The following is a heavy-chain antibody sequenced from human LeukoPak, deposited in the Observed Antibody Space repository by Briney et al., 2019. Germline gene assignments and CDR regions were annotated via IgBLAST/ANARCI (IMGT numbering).Heavy chain of an antibody. Sequence: ASVKVSCKASGYTFTSYGISWVRQAPGQGLEWMGWISAYNGNTNYAQKLQGRVTMTTDTSTSTAYMELRSLRSDDTAVYYCARGSRVRGGPDYYYYYGMDVWGQGTTVTVSS. CDR3: ARGSRVRGGPDYYYYYGMDV. J-gene: IGHJ6*02. D-gene: IGHD2-2*01. CDR1: GYTFTSYG. V-gene: IGHV1-18*01. CDR2: ISAYNGNT.